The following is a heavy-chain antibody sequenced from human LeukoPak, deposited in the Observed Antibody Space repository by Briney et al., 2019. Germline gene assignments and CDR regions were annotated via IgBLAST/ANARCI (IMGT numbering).Heavy chain of an antibody. CDR1: GYTLTELS. J-gene: IGHJ4*02. D-gene: IGHD3-10*01. Sequence: GASVKVSCKVSGYTLTELSMHWVRQAPGTGLEWMGGFDAEDGETIYAQKFQGRVTMTEDTSTDTAYMELSSLRSEDTAVYYCATVYGSGSYGYFDYWGQGTLVTVSS. CDR3: ATVYGSGSYGYFDY. V-gene: IGHV1-24*01. CDR2: FDAEDGET.